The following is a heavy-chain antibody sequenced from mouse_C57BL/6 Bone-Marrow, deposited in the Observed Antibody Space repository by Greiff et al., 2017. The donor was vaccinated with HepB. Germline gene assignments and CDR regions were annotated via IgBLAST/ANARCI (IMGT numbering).Heavy chain of an antibody. CDR2: IHPNSGST. Sequence: QVQLQQPGAELVKPRASVKLSCKASGYTFTSYWMHWVKQRPGQGLEWIGMIHPNSGSTNYNEKFKSKATLTVDKSSSTAYMQLSSLTSEDSAVYYCARDYYGRRDYFDYWGQGTTLTVSS. D-gene: IGHD1-1*01. J-gene: IGHJ2*01. CDR3: ARDYYGRRDYFDY. CDR1: GYTFTSYW. V-gene: IGHV1-64*01.